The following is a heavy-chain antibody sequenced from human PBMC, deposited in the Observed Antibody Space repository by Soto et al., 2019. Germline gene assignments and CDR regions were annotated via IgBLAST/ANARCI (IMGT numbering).Heavy chain of an antibody. CDR2: INPRGST. V-gene: IGHV4-34*01. D-gene: IGHD2-2*01. CDR1: GGSFSGNS. J-gene: IGHJ3*01. CDR3: AREISCSSTSCLENGIDAFDV. Sequence: QVQLQQWGAGLLKPSETLSLTCAVYGGSFSGNSWNWIRQPPGKGLEWIGEINPRGSTNYNPSLKRRVTISVDPYQNQFSLRLSSVTAADTAVFYCAREISCSSTSCLENGIDAFDVWGQGTTVPGSS.